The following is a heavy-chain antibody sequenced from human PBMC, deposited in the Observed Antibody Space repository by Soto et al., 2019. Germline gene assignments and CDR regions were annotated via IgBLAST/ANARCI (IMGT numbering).Heavy chain of an antibody. V-gene: IGHV1-69*06. CDR1: GATFSSYA. D-gene: IGHD1-1*01. CDR2: IIPIFGTA. CDR3: ASLPTGPGYYYGMDV. J-gene: IGHJ6*02. Sequence: GASVKVSGKASGATFSSYAISWVRQAPGQGLEWMGGIIPIFGTANYAQKFQGRVTITADKSTSTAYMELSSLRSEDTAVYYCASLPTGPGYYYGMDVWGQGTTVTVSS.